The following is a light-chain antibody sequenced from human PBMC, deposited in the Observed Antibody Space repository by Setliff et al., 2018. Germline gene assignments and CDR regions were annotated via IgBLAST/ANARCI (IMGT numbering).Light chain of an antibody. CDR1: SRDVGGFNF. CDR2: EVS. CDR3: SSYAGNYSYV. Sequence: QSVLTQPPSASGSPGQSVAISCTGTSRDVGGFNFXXXXXXXXXXXXKLXXXEVSKRPSGVPDRFSGSKSGNTASLTVSGLQAEDEADYYCSSYAGNYSYVFGSGTKVTVL. J-gene: IGLJ1*01. V-gene: IGLV2-8*01.